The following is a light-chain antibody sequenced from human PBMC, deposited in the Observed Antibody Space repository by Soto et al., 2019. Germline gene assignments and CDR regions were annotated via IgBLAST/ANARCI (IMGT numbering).Light chain of an antibody. Sequence: NFMLTQPHSVSESPGKTVTISCTGSSGSIASNYVQWYQQRPGSAPTTVIYEDNQRPSGVPDRFSGSIDSSSNSASLTISGLKTEDEADYYCQSYDSSNSFVFGTGTKLTVL. CDR2: EDN. V-gene: IGLV6-57*02. CDR1: SGSIASNY. CDR3: QSYDSSNSFV. J-gene: IGLJ1*01.